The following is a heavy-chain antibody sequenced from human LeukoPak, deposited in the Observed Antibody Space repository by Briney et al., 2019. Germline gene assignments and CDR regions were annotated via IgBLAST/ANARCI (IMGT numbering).Heavy chain of an antibody. D-gene: IGHD2-15*01. CDR1: GGTFSSYA. CDR3: AREDGIESPFDY. J-gene: IGHJ4*02. CDR2: IIPIFGTA. V-gene: IGHV1-69*13. Sequence: GASVKVSCKASGGTFSSYAISWVRQAPGQGLEWMEGIIPIFGTANYAQKFQGRVTITADESTSTAYMELSSLRSEDTAVYYCAREDGIESPFDYWGQGTLVTVSS.